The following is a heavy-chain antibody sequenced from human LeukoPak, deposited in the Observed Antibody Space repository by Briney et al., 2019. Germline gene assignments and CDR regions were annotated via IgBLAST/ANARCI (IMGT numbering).Heavy chain of an antibody. CDR3: ARRSQARGDPFNFDY. CDR1: GGSISSSSYY. J-gene: IGHJ4*02. V-gene: IGHV4-39*01. Sequence: SETLSLTCTVSGGSISSSSYYWGWIRQPPGKGLEWIGSIYYSGSTYYNPSLKSRVTISVDTSKNQFSLKLSSVTAADTAVYYCARRSQARGDPFNFDYWGQGTLVTVSS. D-gene: IGHD4-17*01. CDR2: IYYSGST.